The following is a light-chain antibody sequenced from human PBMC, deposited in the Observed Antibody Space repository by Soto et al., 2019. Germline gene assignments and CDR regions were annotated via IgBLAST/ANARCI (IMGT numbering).Light chain of an antibody. CDR2: DVY. CDR3: TSYLSSTPFYV. J-gene: IGLJ1*01. CDR1: RTDVDGFDY. V-gene: IGLV2-14*03. Sequence: QSALAQPAPLSGSPRQSIALSFTGVRTDVDGFDYVSWYQQHPGQAPQLIIYDVYNRPSGVSHRFSGSKSGDTASLTISGLQAEDEGYYYCTSYLSSTPFYVFGTGTKVTVL.